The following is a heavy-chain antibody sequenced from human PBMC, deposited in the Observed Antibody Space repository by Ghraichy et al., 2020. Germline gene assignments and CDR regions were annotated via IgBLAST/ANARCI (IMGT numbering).Heavy chain of an antibody. D-gene: IGHD1-26*01. CDR1: GGSFSHYY. CDR3: ARAKYTGNYYYYYGMDV. Sequence: SDTLSLTCAVYGGSFSHYYWSWIRQPPGKGLEWIGEINHSGSTNYNPSLKSRVTISVDTSKNQFSLKLTSVTAADTAVYYCARAKYTGNYYYYYGMDVWGQGTTVTVSS. CDR2: INHSGST. J-gene: IGHJ6*02. V-gene: IGHV4-34*01.